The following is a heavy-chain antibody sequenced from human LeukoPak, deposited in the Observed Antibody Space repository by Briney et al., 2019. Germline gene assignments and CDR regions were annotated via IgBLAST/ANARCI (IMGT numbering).Heavy chain of an antibody. CDR1: GFTFSSYW. D-gene: IGHD1-26*01. CDR3: ARDAARYSGSYYGVDY. V-gene: IGHV3-7*03. J-gene: IGHJ4*02. Sequence: GGSLRLSCAASGFTFSSYWMSWVRQAPGKGLEWVANIKQDGSEKYYVDSVKGRFTISRDNAKNSLYLQMNSLRAEDTAVYYCARDAARYSGSYYGVDYWGQGTLVTVSS. CDR2: IKQDGSEK.